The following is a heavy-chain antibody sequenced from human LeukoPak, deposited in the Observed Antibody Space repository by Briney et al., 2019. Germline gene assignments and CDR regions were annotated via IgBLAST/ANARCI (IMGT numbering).Heavy chain of an antibody. CDR1: GGSISSYY. D-gene: IGHD5-18*01. Sequence: KPSETLSLTCTVSGGSISSYYWSWMRQPPGKELEGIGYIYYIWSTKYNPSVKTLVTISLDTSETQFSLKLSSVTAADTAVYYCARHTARRHDSFPFEYWGQGTLVTVSS. V-gene: IGHV4-59*08. CDR3: ARHTARRHDSFPFEY. J-gene: IGHJ4*02. CDR2: IYYIWST.